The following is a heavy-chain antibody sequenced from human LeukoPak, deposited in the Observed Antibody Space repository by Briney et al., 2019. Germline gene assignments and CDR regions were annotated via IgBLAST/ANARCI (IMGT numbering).Heavy chain of an antibody. CDR2: IWYDGSNK. CDR3: AREGLPGYSSGWYVY. D-gene: IGHD6-19*01. V-gene: IGHV3-33*01. J-gene: IGHJ4*02. CDR1: GFTFSSYG. Sequence: PGRSLRLSCAVSGFTFSSYGMHWVRQAPGKGLEWVAVIWYDGSNKYYADSVKGRFTISRDNSKNTLYLQMNSLRAEDTAVYYCAREGLPGYSSGWYVYWGQGTLVTVSS.